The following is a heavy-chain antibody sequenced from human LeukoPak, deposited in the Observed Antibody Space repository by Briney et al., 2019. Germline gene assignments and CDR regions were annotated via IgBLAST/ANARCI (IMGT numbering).Heavy chain of an antibody. J-gene: IGHJ4*02. D-gene: IGHD3-22*01. V-gene: IGHV1-2*02. Sequence: GASVKVSCKASGYTFTGYYMHWVRQAPGQGLEWMGWINPNSGGTNYAQKFQGRVTMTRDTSTSTVYMELSSLRSEDTAVYYCARDLRVDSSAEQGYWGQGTLVTVSS. CDR3: ARDLRVDSSAEQGY. CDR2: INPNSGGT. CDR1: GYTFTGYY.